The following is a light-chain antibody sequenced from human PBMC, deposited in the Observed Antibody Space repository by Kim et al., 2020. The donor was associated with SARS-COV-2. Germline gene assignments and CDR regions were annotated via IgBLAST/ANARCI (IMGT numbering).Light chain of an antibody. V-gene: IGKV1-39*01. CDR3: QQSYNLIT. CDR2: DAS. J-gene: IGKJ5*01. CDR1: QNLSTD. Sequence: SPSLGDRVTITCRASQNLSTDLTWYQQKPGKAPKLLIYDASSLQSDVPSMFSGSGSGTDFTLTISNLQPEDFATYYCQQSYNLITFGQGTRLEIK.